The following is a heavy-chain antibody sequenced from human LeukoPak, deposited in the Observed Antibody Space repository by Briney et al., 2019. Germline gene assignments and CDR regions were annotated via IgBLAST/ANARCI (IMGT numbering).Heavy chain of an antibody. CDR1: GGSISSGSYY. Sequence: PSQTLSLTCTVSGGSISSGSYYWSWIRQPAGKGLEWIGRIYTSGSTNYNPSLKSRVPISVDTSKNQFSLKLSSVTAADTAVYYCARDLRGYSGYDYPPYYYYYMDVWGKGTTVTVSS. V-gene: IGHV4-61*02. J-gene: IGHJ6*03. CDR3: ARDLRGYSGYDYPPYYYYYMDV. D-gene: IGHD5-12*01. CDR2: IYTSGST.